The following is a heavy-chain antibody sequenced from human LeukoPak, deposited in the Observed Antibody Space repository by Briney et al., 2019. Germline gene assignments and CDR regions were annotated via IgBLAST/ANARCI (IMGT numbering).Heavy chain of an antibody. Sequence: ASVKVSCKTSGYTFISYGTTWVRQAPGQGLEWMGWISVYDGNTNYAQNLQDRVTMTADTPTSTGYMELRSLRSDDTAVYYCARVGYYSGSGSQRCLDYWGQGTLVTVSS. V-gene: IGHV1-18*01. CDR3: ARVGYYSGSGSQRCLDY. CDR2: ISVYDGNT. CDR1: GYTFISYG. D-gene: IGHD3-10*01. J-gene: IGHJ4*02.